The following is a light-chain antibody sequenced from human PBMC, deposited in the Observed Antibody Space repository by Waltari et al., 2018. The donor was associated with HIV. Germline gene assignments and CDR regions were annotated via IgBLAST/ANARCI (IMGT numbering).Light chain of an antibody. CDR2: VAS. Sequence: VSPGERATLSSRASQNIISNLAWYQHKPGQAPRLLIYVASTRATGVPARFSGSGSGTEFTLTISSLQSEDSAVYYCQQYNNWPPMYTFGQGTKLEIK. CDR3: QQYNNWPPMYT. J-gene: IGKJ2*01. CDR1: QNIISN. V-gene: IGKV3-15*01.